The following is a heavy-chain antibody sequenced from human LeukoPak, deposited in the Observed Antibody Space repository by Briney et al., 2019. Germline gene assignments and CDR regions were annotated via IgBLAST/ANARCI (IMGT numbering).Heavy chain of an antibody. CDR3: AKSLSGYSSDWYFLDY. CDR1: GFTFSSYG. CDR2: IRFDGSNK. D-gene: IGHD6-19*01. J-gene: IGHJ4*02. V-gene: IGHV3-30*02. Sequence: PGGSLRLSCAAAGFTFSSYGMNWVRQAQGKGREWVAFIRFDGSNKYYADSVTGRFTVSRDNSRNTLYLLLNSLRIEDTAVYYCAKSLSGYSSDWYFLDYWGQGTLVTGPS.